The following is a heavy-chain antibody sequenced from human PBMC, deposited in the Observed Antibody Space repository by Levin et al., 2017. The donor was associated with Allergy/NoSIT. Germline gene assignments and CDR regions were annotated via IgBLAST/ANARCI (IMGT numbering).Heavy chain of an antibody. CDR1: GFTFGDYA. Sequence: GESLKISCTASGFTFGDYAMSWFRQAPGKGLEWVGFIRSKAYGGTTEYAASVKGRFTISRDDSKSIAYLQMNSLKTEDTAVYYCTRGVVVPAAIVYYYYGMDVWGQGTTVTVSS. J-gene: IGHJ6*02. D-gene: IGHD2-2*01. CDR3: TRGVVVPAAIVYYYYGMDV. V-gene: IGHV3-49*03. CDR2: IRSKAYGGTT.